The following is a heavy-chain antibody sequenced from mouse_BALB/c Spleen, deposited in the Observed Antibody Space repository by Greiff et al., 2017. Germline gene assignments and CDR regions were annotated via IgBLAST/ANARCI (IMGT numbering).Heavy chain of an antibody. Sequence: EVQLVESGGGLVQPGGSRKLSCAASGFTFSSFGMHWVRQAPEKGLEWVAYISSGSSTIYYADTVKGRFTISRDNPNNTLFLQMTSLRSEDTAMYYCAREGRDGNFFFDYWGQGTLVTVAA. V-gene: IGHV5-17*02. CDR2: ISSGSSTI. CDR1: GFTFSSFG. J-gene: IGHJ3*01. CDR3: AREGRDGNFFFDY. D-gene: IGHD2-1*01.